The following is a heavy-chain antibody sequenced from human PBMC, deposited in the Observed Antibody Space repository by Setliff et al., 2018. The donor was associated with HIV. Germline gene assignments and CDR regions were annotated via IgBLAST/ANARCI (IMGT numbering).Heavy chain of an antibody. J-gene: IGHJ5*02. D-gene: IGHD3-22*01. CDR3: ARDMTYYYDTSGSFGWFDP. V-gene: IGHV4-39*07. CDR1: GGSISSSSYY. Sequence: PSETLSLTCTVSGGSISSSSYYWGWIRQSPGKGLEWIGSGFHSGTTYYNPSLKSRVTISVDTSKNQLSLKVNSVTAADTAVYYCARDMTYYYDTSGSFGWFDPRGQGTLVTVSS. CDR2: GFHSGTT.